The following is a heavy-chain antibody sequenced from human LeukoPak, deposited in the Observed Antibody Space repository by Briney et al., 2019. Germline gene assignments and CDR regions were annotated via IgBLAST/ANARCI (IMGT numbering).Heavy chain of an antibody. CDR3: ARGFNLYYYDSSGLDN. CDR1: GYSTSSSYY. Sequence: SETLSLTCAVSGYSTSSSYYWSWIRQPAGKGLEWIERIYTSGSTNYNPSLKSRVTMSVDTSKNQFSLKLSSVTAADTAVYYCARGFNLYYYDSSGLDNWGQGTLVTVSS. V-gene: IGHV4-4*07. D-gene: IGHD3-22*01. CDR2: IYTSGST. J-gene: IGHJ4*02.